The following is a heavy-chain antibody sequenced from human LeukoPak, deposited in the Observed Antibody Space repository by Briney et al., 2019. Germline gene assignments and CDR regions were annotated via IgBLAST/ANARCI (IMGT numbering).Heavy chain of an antibody. V-gene: IGHV3-21*01. CDR1: GFTFSSYS. J-gene: IGHJ4*02. CDR2: ISSSSSYI. D-gene: IGHD1-26*01. CDR3: ARERGATRVDY. Sequence: GGSLRLSCAASGFTFSSYSMNWVRQAPGKGLEWVSSISSSSSYIYYADSVKGRFTISRDNAKNSLYLQMNSLRAEDAAVYYCARERGATRVDYWGQGTLVTVSS.